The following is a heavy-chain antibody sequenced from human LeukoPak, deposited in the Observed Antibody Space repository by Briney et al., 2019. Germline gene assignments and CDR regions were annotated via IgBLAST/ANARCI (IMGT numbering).Heavy chain of an antibody. D-gene: IGHD5-12*01. V-gene: IGHV3-23*01. CDR2: IIGSSGST. CDR3: AKGAYDYVEIAYFDY. Sequence: GGSLRLSCAVSGFTFSSYTMNWVRQTPGKGLEWVSLIIGSSGSTFYADSVKGRFTISRDKSKNTLYLQMNSLRAEDTAVYYCAKGAYDYVEIAYFDYWGQGSLVTVSS. CDR1: GFTFSSYT. J-gene: IGHJ4*02.